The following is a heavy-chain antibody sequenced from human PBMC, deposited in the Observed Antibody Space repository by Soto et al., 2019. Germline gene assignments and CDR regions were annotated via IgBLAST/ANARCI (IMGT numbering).Heavy chain of an antibody. D-gene: IGHD3-3*01. CDR1: GGSISSGGYY. J-gene: IGHJ6*03. Sequence: SETLSLTCTVSGGSISSGGYYWILIRQQPGKGLEWIGYIYYSGSTYYNPSLKSRVTISVDSSKNQFSLKLSSVTAADTAVYYCARDFPYYDFWSGYYPPHYYYYMDVWGKGTTVTVSS. CDR3: ARDFPYYDFWSGYYPPHYYYYMDV. V-gene: IGHV4-31*03. CDR2: IYYSGST.